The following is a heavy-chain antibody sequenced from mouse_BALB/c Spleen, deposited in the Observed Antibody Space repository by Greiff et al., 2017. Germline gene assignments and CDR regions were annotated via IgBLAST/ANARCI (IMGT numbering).Heavy chain of an antibody. D-gene: IGHD1-2*01. J-gene: IGHJ4*01. CDR1: GFTFSSFG. Sequence: EVQGVESGGGLVQPGGSRKLSCAASGFTFSSFGMHWVRQAPEKGLEWVAYISSGSSTIYYADTVKGRFTISRDNPKNTLFLQMTSLRSEDTAMYYCARDHYYGYAMDYWGQGTSVTVSS. V-gene: IGHV5-17*02. CDR3: ARDHYYGYAMDY. CDR2: ISSGSSTI.